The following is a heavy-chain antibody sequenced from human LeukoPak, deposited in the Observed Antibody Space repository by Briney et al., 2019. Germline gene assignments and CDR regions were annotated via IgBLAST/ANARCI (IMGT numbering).Heavy chain of an antibody. Sequence: ASVKVSCKASGYTFTGYYMHWVRQAPGQGLEWMGWINPNSGGTNYAQKFQGRVTMTRDTSISTAYMELSRLRSDDTAVYYCARDLLVYSSGWHHWGQGTLVTVSS. V-gene: IGHV1-2*02. CDR3: ARDLLVYSSGWHH. CDR1: GYTFTGYY. D-gene: IGHD6-19*01. J-gene: IGHJ5*02. CDR2: INPNSGGT.